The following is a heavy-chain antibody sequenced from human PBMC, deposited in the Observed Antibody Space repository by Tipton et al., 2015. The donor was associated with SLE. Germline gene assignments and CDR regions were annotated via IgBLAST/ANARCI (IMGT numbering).Heavy chain of an antibody. CDR2: IYSSGST. D-gene: IGHD6-19*01. CDR1: GASISGSGYY. V-gene: IGHV4-61*09. J-gene: IGHJ4*02. CDR3: ASDSSGWYPI. Sequence: TLSLTCNVSGASISGSGYYWRWIRQPAGKGLEWIGHIYSSGSTNYNPTLKSRVTIPMDKANNQFSLKLKLVTAADTAVYFCASDSSGWYPIWGQGALVSVSS.